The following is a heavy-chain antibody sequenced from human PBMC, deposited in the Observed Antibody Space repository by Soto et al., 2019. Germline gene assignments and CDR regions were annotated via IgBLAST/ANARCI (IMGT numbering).Heavy chain of an antibody. V-gene: IGHV4-59*01. CDR2: IYSSGSP. J-gene: IGHJ4*02. CDR1: GGSISSYY. CDR3: ARNRDRHTPYCFDY. D-gene: IGHD2-15*01. Sequence: SETLSHTCTVSGGSISSYYWTWIRQPPGKGLEWIGYIYSSGSPNYNPSLKSRVSRSVDTSTNLFSLKMSSVTAADTAVYYCARNRDRHTPYCFDYSGQATCVTVSS.